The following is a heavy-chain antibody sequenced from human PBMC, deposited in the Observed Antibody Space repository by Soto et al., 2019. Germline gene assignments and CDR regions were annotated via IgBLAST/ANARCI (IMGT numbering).Heavy chain of an antibody. V-gene: IGHV4-59*01. D-gene: IGHD4-17*01. CDR2: SYYSGSN. CDR3: AGLPWAVYGGIFVP. J-gene: IGHJ5*02. CDR1: GGSISTYY. Sequence: QVQLQESGPGLVKPSETLSLTCTVPGGSISTYYWSWIRQPPGKGLEWIGYSYYSGSNNYNPSLMSRVTIAVDTCKNRSSRELSSVTASDTAVYYCAGLPWAVYGGIFVPWGQGTLVTVSS.